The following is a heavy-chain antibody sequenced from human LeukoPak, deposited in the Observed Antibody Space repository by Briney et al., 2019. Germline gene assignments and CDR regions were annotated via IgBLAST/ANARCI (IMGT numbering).Heavy chain of an antibody. CDR3: AREREGLGYCSSTSCYTNWFDP. D-gene: IGHD2-2*02. CDR2: IIPIFGTA. Sequence: ASVTVSFKASGGTFSSYAISWVRQAPGQGLEWMGGIIPIFGTANYAQKFQGRVTITTDESTSTAYMELSSLRSEDTAVYYCAREREGLGYCSSTSCYTNWFDPWGQGTLVTVSS. V-gene: IGHV1-69*05. CDR1: GGTFSSYA. J-gene: IGHJ5*02.